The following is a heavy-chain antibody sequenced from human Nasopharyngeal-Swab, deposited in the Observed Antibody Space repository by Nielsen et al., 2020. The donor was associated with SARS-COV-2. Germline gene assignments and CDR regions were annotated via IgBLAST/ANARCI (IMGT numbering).Heavy chain of an antibody. CDR1: GFTFSSSE. J-gene: IGHJ4*02. Sequence: GESLKIPCAASGFTFSSSEMTWVRQAPGKGLEWVSYISSSGNTMYYADSVKGRFTISRDNAKNSLYLQMNSLRAEDTAVYYCARGPGGSYFDSWGQGTLVTVSS. D-gene: IGHD1-26*01. CDR2: ISSSGNTM. CDR3: ARGPGGSYFDS. V-gene: IGHV3-48*03.